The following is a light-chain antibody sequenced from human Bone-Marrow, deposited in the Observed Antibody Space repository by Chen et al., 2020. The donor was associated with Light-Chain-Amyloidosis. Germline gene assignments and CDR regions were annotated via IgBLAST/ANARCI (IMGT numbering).Light chain of an antibody. V-gene: IGLV1-47*01. CDR2: KDS. J-gene: IGLJ3*02. CDR3: AAWDENLSTWE. Sequence: QPFLTQPPSASAPPGQMITISCYGVSSNVGNNYVSWYRHLPGTAPELLIFKDSRRPLGVPHRFSASKAGTSASLFISGLRSEDEADYTCAAWDENLSTWEFGGGTRLTVL. CDR1: SSNVGNNY.